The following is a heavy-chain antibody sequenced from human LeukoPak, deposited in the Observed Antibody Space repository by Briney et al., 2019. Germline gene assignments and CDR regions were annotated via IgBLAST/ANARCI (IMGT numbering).Heavy chain of an antibody. CDR3: ARGRYSSGWYPRKNDAFDI. CDR1: GGSFSGYY. V-gene: IGHV4-34*01. CDR2: INHSGST. J-gene: IGHJ3*02. D-gene: IGHD6-19*01. Sequence: SETLPLTCAVYGGSFSGYYWSWIRQPPGKGLEWIGEINHSGSTNYNPSLKSRVTISVDTSKNQFSLKLSSVTAADTAVYYCARGRYSSGWYPRKNDAFDIWGQGTMVTVSS.